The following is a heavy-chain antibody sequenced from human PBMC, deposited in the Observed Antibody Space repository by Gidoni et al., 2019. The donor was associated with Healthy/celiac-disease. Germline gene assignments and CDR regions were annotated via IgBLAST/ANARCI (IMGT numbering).Heavy chain of an antibody. CDR3: ARVMHCTNGVCFGMDV. D-gene: IGHD2-8*01. CDR1: GFTFSHYY. V-gene: IGHV3-11*01. J-gene: IGHJ6*02. Sequence: QVQLVESGGGLVKPGGSLRLSCAASGFTFSHYYMSWIRQAPGKGLEWVSYISSSGSTIYYADSVKGRFTISRYNAKNSLYLQMNSLRAEDTAVYYCARVMHCTNGVCFGMDVWGQGTTVTVSS. CDR2: ISSSGSTI.